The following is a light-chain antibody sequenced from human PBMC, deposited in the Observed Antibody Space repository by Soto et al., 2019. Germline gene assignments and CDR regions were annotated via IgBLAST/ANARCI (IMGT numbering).Light chain of an antibody. Sequence: EIVLTQSPGPLSVSPGERATLSCRASQSVDSNSLAWYQLKPGQAPRLLIFGASSRATGIPDRFSGSGSGTDFTLTISRLEPEDVAVYYCQHYGNSPPNTFGQGTKVDIK. CDR3: QHYGNSPPNT. CDR1: QSVDSNS. CDR2: GAS. V-gene: IGKV3-20*01. J-gene: IGKJ2*01.